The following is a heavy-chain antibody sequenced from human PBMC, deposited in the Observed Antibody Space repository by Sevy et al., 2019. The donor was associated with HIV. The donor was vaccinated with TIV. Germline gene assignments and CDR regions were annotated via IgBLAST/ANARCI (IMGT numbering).Heavy chain of an antibody. CDR2: IYYSGST. Sequence: SETLSLTCTVSGGSISSGGYYWSWIRQHPGKGLEWIGYIYYSGSTYYNPSLKSRVTISVDTSKNQFSLKLGSVTAADTAVYYCARAIIVVVPAARFDPWGQGTLVTVSS. CDR3: ARAIIVVVPAARFDP. V-gene: IGHV4-31*03. CDR1: GGSISSGGYY. D-gene: IGHD2-2*01. J-gene: IGHJ5*02.